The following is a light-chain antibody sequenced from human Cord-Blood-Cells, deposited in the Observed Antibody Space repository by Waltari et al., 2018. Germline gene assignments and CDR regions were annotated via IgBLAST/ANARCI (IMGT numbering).Light chain of an antibody. CDR3: SSYAGSNNLV. CDR1: SSYVGGYNY. Sequence: QSALTQPPSASGPPAPSATIPCTGTSSYVGGYNYISWYQQHPGNAPKLMIYEVSKRPAGVPERFSGSKSGNTASLTVSGLQAEDEADYYCSSYAGSNNLVFGGGTKLTVL. CDR2: EVS. V-gene: IGLV2-8*01. J-gene: IGLJ3*02.